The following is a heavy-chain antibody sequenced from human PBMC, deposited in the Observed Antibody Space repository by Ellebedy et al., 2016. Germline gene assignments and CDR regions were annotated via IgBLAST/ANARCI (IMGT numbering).Heavy chain of an antibody. Sequence: GGSLRLXXVASGFTFRNFFMTWIRRAPGKGLEWVATISGAGYTTFFADSVKSRFTISRDNSKNTLYLQMNNLRVDDTALYYCRQGHYFDQWGQGALVTVSS. J-gene: IGHJ4*02. V-gene: IGHV3-23*01. CDR3: RQGHYFDQ. CDR1: GFTFRNFF. CDR2: ISGAGYTT.